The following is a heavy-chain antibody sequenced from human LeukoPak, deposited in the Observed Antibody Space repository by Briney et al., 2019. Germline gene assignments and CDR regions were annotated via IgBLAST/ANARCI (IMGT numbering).Heavy chain of an antibody. Sequence: VSGPTLVNPTQTLTLTCTFSGFSLSTSGVGVGWIRQPPGKALEWLALIYWDDDKRYSPSLKSRLTITKDTSKNQVVLTMTNMDPVDIATYYCAHVDSSGYYLLFDYWGQGTLVTVSS. D-gene: IGHD3-22*01. CDR3: AHVDSSGYYLLFDY. CDR2: IYWDDDK. J-gene: IGHJ4*02. V-gene: IGHV2-5*02. CDR1: GFSLSTSGVG.